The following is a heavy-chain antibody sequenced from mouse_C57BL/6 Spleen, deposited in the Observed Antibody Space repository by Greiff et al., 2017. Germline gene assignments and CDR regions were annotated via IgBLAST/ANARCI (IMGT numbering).Heavy chain of an antibody. Sequence: QVQLKASGAELAKPGASVTLSCKASGYTFTSYWIHWVKQRPGQGLEWIGYINPSSGYTKYNQKFKDKATLTADKSSSTAYMQLSSLTYEDSAVYYCARSTTVVAGAMDYWGQGTSVTVSS. V-gene: IGHV1-7*01. CDR1: GYTFTSYW. CDR2: INPSSGYT. D-gene: IGHD1-1*01. J-gene: IGHJ4*01. CDR3: ARSTTVVAGAMDY.